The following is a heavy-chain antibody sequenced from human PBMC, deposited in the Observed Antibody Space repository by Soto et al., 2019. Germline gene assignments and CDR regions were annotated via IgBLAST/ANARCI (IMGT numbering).Heavy chain of an antibody. CDR2: IKGDGSEQ. CDR3: TRNQVKADY. J-gene: IGHJ4*02. Sequence: EVQLVESGGDLVQPGGSLRLSCVASGFALSSFWMTWVRQAPGKGLEWVAKIKGDGSEQNYVDSVRGRFTISRDNAKNSVYLQMNSLRVDDTAVYYCTRNQVKADYWGQGTVVTVSS. V-gene: IGHV3-7*01. D-gene: IGHD3-22*01. CDR1: GFALSSFW.